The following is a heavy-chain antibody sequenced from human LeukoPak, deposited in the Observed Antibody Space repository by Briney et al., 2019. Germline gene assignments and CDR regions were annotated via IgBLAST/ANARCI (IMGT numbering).Heavy chain of an antibody. CDR1: GFTFTDHA. CDR3: ARGSSSNWYLFDY. V-gene: IGHV3-33*01. D-gene: IGHD6-13*01. J-gene: IGHJ4*02. Sequence: GGSLRLSCAPFGFTFTDHAMHWVCQAPGKGLEWVAVIWYDGSKKYYADSVKGRFTISRDNSKNTLYLQMNTPRADDTAVYYCARGSSSNWYLFDYWGQGALVTVSS. CDR2: IWYDGSKK.